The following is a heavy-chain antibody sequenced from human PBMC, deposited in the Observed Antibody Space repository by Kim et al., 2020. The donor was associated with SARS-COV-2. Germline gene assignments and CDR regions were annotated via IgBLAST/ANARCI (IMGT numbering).Heavy chain of an antibody. D-gene: IGHD3-10*01. CDR2: ISSSSSYI. J-gene: IGHJ6*02. CDR1: GFTFSSYS. CDR3: AREGGSGSYYNVYYYYGMDV. Sequence: GGSLRLSCAASGFTFSSYSMNWVRQAPGKGLEWVSSISSSSSYIYYADSVKGRFTISRDNAKNSLYLQMNSLRAEDTAVYYCAREGGSGSYYNVYYYYGMDVWGQGTTVTVSS. V-gene: IGHV3-21*01.